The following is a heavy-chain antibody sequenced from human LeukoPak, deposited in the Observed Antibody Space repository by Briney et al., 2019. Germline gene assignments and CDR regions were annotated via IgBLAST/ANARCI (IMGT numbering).Heavy chain of an antibody. V-gene: IGHV1-2*06. CDR2: INPNSGGT. CDR3: ARDMGGSFPF. Sequence: ASVKVSCKASGYTFTGYYIHWVRQAPGQGLEWMGRINPNSGGTNYAQNFQGRVTMTRDTSISTAYMELSRLPSDDAAVYYCARDMGGSFPFWGQGTLVTVSS. D-gene: IGHD1-26*01. CDR1: GYTFTGYY. J-gene: IGHJ4*02.